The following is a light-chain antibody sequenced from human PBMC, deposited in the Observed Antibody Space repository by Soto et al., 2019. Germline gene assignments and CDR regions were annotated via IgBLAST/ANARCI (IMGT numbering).Light chain of an antibody. Sequence: ENFFTQSPATPSFSPGGKDTPSSRASQSVSSYLAWYQQKPGQAPRLLIYDASNRATGIPARFSGSGSGTDFTLTISSLEPEDFAVYYCQQRSNWPLTFGGGTKVDIK. J-gene: IGKJ4*01. CDR1: QSVSSY. V-gene: IGKV3-11*01. CDR3: QQRSNWPLT. CDR2: DAS.